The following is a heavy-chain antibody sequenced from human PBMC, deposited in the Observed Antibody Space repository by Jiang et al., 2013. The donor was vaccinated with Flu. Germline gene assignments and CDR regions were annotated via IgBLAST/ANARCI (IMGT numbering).Heavy chain of an antibody. J-gene: IGHJ4*02. CDR3: VRGLGLDFDH. Sequence: SRGLEWLGRTYYRSKWYNDYLVSVKSRITISPDTSKNQFSLQLNSVTLEDTAVYYCVRGLGLDFDHWGQGTLVTVSS. V-gene: IGHV6-1*01. D-gene: IGHD3-16*01. CDR2: TYYRSKWYN.